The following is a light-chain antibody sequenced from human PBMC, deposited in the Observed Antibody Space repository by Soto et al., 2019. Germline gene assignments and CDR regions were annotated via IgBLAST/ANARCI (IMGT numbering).Light chain of an antibody. CDR2: GAS. V-gene: IGKV3-20*01. CDR1: QSVSSSY. J-gene: IGKJ5*01. Sequence: EIVLTQSPGTLSLSPGERATLSCRTSQSVSSSYLAWYQQRCGQAPRLLIYGASSRATAIPDRFSGSGSGTDFTLTLSRLGPEDSAVYYCQQYGSSLSVTFGQGTRLEIQ. CDR3: QQYGSSLSVT.